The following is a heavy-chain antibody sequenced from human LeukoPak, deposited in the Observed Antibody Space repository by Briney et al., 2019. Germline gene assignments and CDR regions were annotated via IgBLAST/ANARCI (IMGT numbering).Heavy chain of an antibody. D-gene: IGHD1-7*01. V-gene: IGHV3-23*01. Sequence: GGSLRLSCAASGFTFSSYAMSWVRQAPGKGLEWVSAISGSGGSTYYADSVKGRFTISRDNSKNTLYLQMNSLRAEDTAVYYCAKDSRTGTTSHHYYYYMDVWGKGTTVTVSS. CDR1: GFTFSSYA. J-gene: IGHJ6*03. CDR2: ISGSGGST. CDR3: AKDSRTGTTSHHYYYYMDV.